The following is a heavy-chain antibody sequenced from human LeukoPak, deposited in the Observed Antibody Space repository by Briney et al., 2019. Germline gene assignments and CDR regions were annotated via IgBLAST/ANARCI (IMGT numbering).Heavy chain of an antibody. V-gene: IGHV3-11*04. D-gene: IGHD6-13*01. J-gene: IGHJ4*02. CDR1: GFTFSDYY. CDR2: IGSSGSTI. Sequence: GGSLRLSCAASGFTFSDYYMSWIRQAPGKGLEWVSYIGSSGSTIYYADSVKGRFTISRDNAKNSLYLQMNSLRAEDTAVYYCARTLEQQLIPGYFDYWGQGTLVTVSS. CDR3: ARTLEQQLIPGYFDY.